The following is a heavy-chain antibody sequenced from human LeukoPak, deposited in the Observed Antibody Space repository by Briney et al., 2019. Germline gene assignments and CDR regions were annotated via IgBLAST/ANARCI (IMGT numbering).Heavy chain of an antibody. V-gene: IGHV1-2*02. CDR3: AREFDYGDYGYYYGMDV. J-gene: IGHJ6*02. CDR1: GYTFTGYY. D-gene: IGHD4-17*01. Sequence: ASVKVSCKASGYTFTGYYMHWVRQAPGQGLEWMGWINPNSGGTNYAQKFQGRVTMTTDTSTSTAYMELRSLRSDDTAVYYCAREFDYGDYGYYYGMDVWGQGTTVTVSS. CDR2: INPNSGGT.